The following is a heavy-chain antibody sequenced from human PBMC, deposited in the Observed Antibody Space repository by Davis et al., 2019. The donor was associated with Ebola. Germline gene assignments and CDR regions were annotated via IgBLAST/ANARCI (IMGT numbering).Heavy chain of an antibody. V-gene: IGHV1-46*01. J-gene: IGHJ6*02. CDR1: RYTFTSYY. D-gene: IGHD6-19*01. Sequence: AASVKVSCKASRYTFTSYYMHWVRQAPGQGLEWMGIINPSGGSTSYAQKFQGRVTMTRDTSTSTVYMELSSLRSEDTAVYYCARETNSGWFHYGMDVWGQGTTVTVSS. CDR3: ARETNSGWFHYGMDV. CDR2: INPSGGST.